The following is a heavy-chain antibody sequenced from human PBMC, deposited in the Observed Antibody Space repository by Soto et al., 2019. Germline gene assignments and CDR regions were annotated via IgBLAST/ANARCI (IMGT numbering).Heavy chain of an antibody. Sequence: SETLSLTCTVSGASMNSYHWSWIRQPAGKGLEWIGHIHSSGSTNYNPSLKSRVTMSVDTSKNQFSLRLMSLTAADTAVYYCARDQGVAAAGITWFDPWGRGSLVTVSS. CDR2: IHSSGST. V-gene: IGHV4-4*07. CDR3: ARDQGVAAAGITWFDP. D-gene: IGHD6-13*01. CDR1: GASMNSYH. J-gene: IGHJ5*02.